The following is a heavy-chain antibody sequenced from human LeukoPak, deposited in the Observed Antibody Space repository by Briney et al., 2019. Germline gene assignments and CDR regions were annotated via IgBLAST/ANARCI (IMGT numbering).Heavy chain of an antibody. CDR3: VKEAPYCSGGSCYFDR. V-gene: IGHV3-66*01. D-gene: IGHD2-15*01. CDR1: GFTASGNY. J-gene: IGHJ4*02. Sequence: PGGSLRLSCAASGFTASGNYMSWVRQAPGKGLEWVSVIYSGGTTYHADSVRGRFTISRDNSESTLYLQMSGLRVEDTAVYYCVKEAPYCSGGSCYFDRWGQGTLVSVSS. CDR2: IYSGGTT.